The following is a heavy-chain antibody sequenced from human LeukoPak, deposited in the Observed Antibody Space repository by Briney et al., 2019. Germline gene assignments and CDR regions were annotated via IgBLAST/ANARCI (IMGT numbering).Heavy chain of an antibody. Sequence: GSLRLSCAASGFTFSSYAMHWVRQPPGKGLEWIGEIYHSGSTNYNPSLKSRVTISVDKSKNQFSLKLSSVTAADTAVYYCARWDTAGGDFDYWGQGTLVTVSS. CDR1: GFTFSSYA. CDR2: IYHSGST. J-gene: IGHJ4*02. D-gene: IGHD5-18*01. CDR3: ARWDTAGGDFDY. V-gene: IGHV4-4*02.